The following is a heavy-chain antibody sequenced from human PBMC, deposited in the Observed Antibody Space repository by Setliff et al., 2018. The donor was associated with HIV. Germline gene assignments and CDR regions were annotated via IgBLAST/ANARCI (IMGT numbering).Heavy chain of an antibody. CDR1: GGSFSGYC. Sequence: SETLSLTCAVYGGSFSGYCWSWIRQPPGKGLGWIGEINHSGRTKYNPSLKSRVTTSVDTSKNQFSLRLSSVTAADTAVYYCVRVSCSSWYSIPRNYYYSTDVWGEGTTVTVSS. V-gene: IGHV4-34*01. D-gene: IGHD6-13*01. CDR2: INHSGRT. J-gene: IGHJ6*03. CDR3: VRVSCSSWYSIPRNYYYSTDV.